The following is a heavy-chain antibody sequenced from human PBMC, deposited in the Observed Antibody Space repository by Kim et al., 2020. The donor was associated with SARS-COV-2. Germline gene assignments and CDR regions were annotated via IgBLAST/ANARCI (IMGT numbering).Heavy chain of an antibody. CDR1: GCSISGYH. CDR3: ARGTYDYVWGSYRFVY. V-gene: IGHV4-59*01. D-gene: IGHD3-16*02. J-gene: IGHJ4*02. Sequence: SETLSLTCTVSGCSISGYHWSWIRQSPGRGLEWIGYIYYSGNTNYRPSLKSRVTISIDTSKNQFSLKLRSVTAADTAVYYCARGTYDYVWGSYRFVYWGQGTLVTVSS. CDR2: IYYSGNT.